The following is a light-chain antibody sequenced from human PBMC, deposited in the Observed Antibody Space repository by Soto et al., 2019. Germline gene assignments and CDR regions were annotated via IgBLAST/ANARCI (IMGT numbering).Light chain of an antibody. CDR3: QQYNSWPET. J-gene: IGKJ1*01. V-gene: IGKV3-15*01. Sequence: EIVLTQSPSTLSVSPGERATLSCRASQSVSSKLAWYQQKPGQAPRLLLYGASTRATGIPARFSGSGSGTEFTLTISSLQSEDFAVYYCQQYNSWPETFGQGTKVDIK. CDR2: GAS. CDR1: QSVSSK.